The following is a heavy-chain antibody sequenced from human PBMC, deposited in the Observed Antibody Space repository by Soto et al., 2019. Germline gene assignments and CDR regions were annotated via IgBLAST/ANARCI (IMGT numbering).Heavy chain of an antibody. J-gene: IGHJ4*02. CDR1: GFTFRSHG. CDR2: VSYDGSNK. CDR3: VKDRLLTGSYFDF. V-gene: IGHV3-30*18. Sequence: QVHLAESGGGVVQPGTSLTLSCAASGFTFRSHGMHWVRQAPGKGLEWLAVVSYDGSNKYYVGSVKGRFTISRDNSKSTVYLQMNSLRAEDTAVYYCVKDRLLTGSYFDFWGRGTLVTVSS. D-gene: IGHD1-20*01.